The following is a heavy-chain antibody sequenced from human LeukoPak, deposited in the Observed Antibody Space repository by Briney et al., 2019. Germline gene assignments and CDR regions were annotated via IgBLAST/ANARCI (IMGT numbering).Heavy chain of an antibody. V-gene: IGHV1-8*01. Sequence: ASVTVSCKASGYSLTSFDINWVRQGSGQGLEWMGWTNPKRGNTGYAPTFQGRVTITRDTSIDTAFLELSSLRPDDTAVYYCARGGSSSSYYNNYGMDVWGQGTTITVSS. J-gene: IGHJ6*02. CDR3: ARGGSSSSYYNNYGMDV. CDR1: GYSLTSFD. D-gene: IGHD6-13*01. CDR2: TNPKRGNT.